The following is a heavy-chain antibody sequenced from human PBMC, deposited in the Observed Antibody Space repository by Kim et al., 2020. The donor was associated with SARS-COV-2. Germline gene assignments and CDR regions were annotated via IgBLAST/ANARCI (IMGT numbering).Heavy chain of an antibody. J-gene: IGHJ4*02. Sequence: SETLSLTCTVSGGSISSYYWSWIRQPPGKGLEWIGYIYYSGSTNYNPSLKSRVTISVDTSKNQFSLKLSSVTAADTAVYYCARDDYYEGFDYWGQGTLVTVSS. CDR2: IYYSGST. CDR3: ARDDYYEGFDY. V-gene: IGHV4-59*13. D-gene: IGHD3-22*01. CDR1: GGSISSYY.